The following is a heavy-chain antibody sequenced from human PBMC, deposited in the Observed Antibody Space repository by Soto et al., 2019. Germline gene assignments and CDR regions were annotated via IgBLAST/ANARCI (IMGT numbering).Heavy chain of an antibody. J-gene: IGHJ4*02. CDR2: IYYSGST. CDR1: GGSISSGDYY. CDR3: ARDSDFDY. Sequence: SEPLSLPCTVSGGSISSGDYYWSWIRQPPGKGLEWIGYIYYSGSTYYNPSLRSRVTISVDTSKNQFSLKLSSVTAADTAVYYCARDSDFDYWGQGTLVTVSS. V-gene: IGHV4-30-4*01.